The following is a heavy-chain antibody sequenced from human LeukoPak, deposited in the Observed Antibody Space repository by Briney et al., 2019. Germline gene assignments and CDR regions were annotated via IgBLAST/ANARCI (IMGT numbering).Heavy chain of an antibody. CDR2: MNPNSGNT. Sequence: RASVKVSCKASGYTFTGHDINWVRQATGQGLEWMGWMNPNSGNTGYAQKFQGRVTMTRNTSISTAYMELSSLRSEDTAVYYCARDSILNSGSYYYYGMDVWGQGTTVTVSS. D-gene: IGHD1-26*01. J-gene: IGHJ6*02. CDR3: ARDSILNSGSYYYYGMDV. V-gene: IGHV1-8*01. CDR1: GYTFTGHD.